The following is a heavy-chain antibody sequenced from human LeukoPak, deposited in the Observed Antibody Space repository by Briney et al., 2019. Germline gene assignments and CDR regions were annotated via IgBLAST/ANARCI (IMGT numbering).Heavy chain of an antibody. D-gene: IGHD3/OR15-3a*01. J-gene: IGHJ4*02. V-gene: IGHV4-39*07. CDR2: TYYSGST. CDR1: GGSISSSRDY. Sequence: SETLSLTCTVSGGSISSSRDYWAWIRQPPGKGLEWIANTYYSGSTYYSPSLKSRVTISVDTSKNQFSLKLSSVTAADTAVYYCARQTGSGLFILPGGQGTLVTVSS. CDR3: ARQTGSGLFILP.